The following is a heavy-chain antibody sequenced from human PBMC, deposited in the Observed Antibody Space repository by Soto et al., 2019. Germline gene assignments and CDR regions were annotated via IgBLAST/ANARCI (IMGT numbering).Heavy chain of an antibody. Sequence: GGSLRLSCAASGFTFSCSAMHWVRQSSGKGLEWVGRIRSKANSYATAYAASVKGRFTISRDDSKNTAYLQMNSLKTEDTAVYYCTSPSRITTFDYWGQGTLVTVSS. CDR3: TSPSRITTFDY. V-gene: IGHV3-73*01. CDR2: IRSKANSYAT. CDR1: GFTFSCSA. J-gene: IGHJ4*02. D-gene: IGHD3-3*01.